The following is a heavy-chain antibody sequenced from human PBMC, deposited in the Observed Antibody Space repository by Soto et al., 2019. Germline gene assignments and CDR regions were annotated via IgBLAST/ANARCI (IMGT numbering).Heavy chain of an antibody. Sequence: LRLSCAASGFSFSDYGMHWVRQAPGKGLEWLAVLSYDGSYKYSADSVKGRFTISRDNSKNTLFLQMNSLRAEDTAVYYCAKDDDDHDPTPHNIDSWGQGTLVTVSP. V-gene: IGHV3-30*18. CDR2: LSYDGSYK. J-gene: IGHJ4*02. CDR3: AKDDDDHDPTPHNIDS. D-gene: IGHD1-1*01. CDR1: GFSFSDYG.